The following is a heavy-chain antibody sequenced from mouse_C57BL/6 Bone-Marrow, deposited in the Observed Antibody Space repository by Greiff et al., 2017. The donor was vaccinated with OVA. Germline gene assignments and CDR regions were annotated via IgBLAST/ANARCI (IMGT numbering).Heavy chain of an antibody. Sequence: VQLQQSGAELVRPGASVTLSCKASGYTFTDYEMHWVKQTPVHGLEWIGAIDPETGGTAYNQKFKGKAILTADKSSSTAYMELRSLTSGDSAVYYCTRGWDYWGQGTTLTVSS. CDR3: TRGWDY. D-gene: IGHD3-3*01. CDR1: GYTFTDYE. V-gene: IGHV1-15*01. J-gene: IGHJ2*01. CDR2: IDPETGGT.